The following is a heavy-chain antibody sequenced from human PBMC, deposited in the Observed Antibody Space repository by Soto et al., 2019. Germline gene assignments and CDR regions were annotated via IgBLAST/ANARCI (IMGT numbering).Heavy chain of an antibody. V-gene: IGHV4-31*03. CDR3: ARDKEYYYDSSGYSDRGYYGMDV. Sequence: LSLTGTVSGVSMSRGGYSWCWMLEHPGKVLWWIGYIYYSGSTYYNPSLKSRVTISVDTSKNQFSLKLSSVTAADTAVYYCARDKEYYYDSSGYSDRGYYGMDVWGQGTTVTVSS. J-gene: IGHJ6*02. CDR1: GVSMSRGGYS. D-gene: IGHD3-22*01. CDR2: IYYSGST.